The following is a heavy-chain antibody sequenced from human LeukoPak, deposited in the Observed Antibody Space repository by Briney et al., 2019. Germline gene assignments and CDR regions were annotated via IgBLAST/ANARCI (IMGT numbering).Heavy chain of an antibody. CDR3: ARGTERASWFDP. V-gene: IGHV4-30-2*01. CDR2: IYHSGST. CDR1: GGSISSGGYS. Sequence: SQTLSLTCAVSGGSISSGGYSWSWIRQPPGKGLEWIGYIYHSGSTHYSPSLKSRVTISVDRSKNQFSLKLSSVTAADTAVYYCARGTERASWFDPWGQGILVTVSS. D-gene: IGHD1-1*01. J-gene: IGHJ5*02.